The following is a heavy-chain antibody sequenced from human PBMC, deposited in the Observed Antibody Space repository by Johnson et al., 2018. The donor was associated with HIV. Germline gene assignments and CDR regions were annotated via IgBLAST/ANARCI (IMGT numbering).Heavy chain of an antibody. D-gene: IGHD3-22*01. CDR2: ISYDGSNK. CDR3: ARGLTMIVVVDAFDS. V-gene: IGHV3-30-3*01. CDR1: GFTFSSYA. J-gene: IGHJ3*02. Sequence: QVQLVESGGGVVQPGRSLRLSCAASGFTFSSYAMHWVRQAPGKGLEWVTLISYDGSNKYYADSVKGRFTISRDNSKNTLYLQLNSLRDEDTSVDYCARGLTMIVVVDAFDSWGQGTMVTVSS.